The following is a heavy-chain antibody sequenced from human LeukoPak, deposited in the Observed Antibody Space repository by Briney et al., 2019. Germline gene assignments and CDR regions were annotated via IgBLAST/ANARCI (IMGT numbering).Heavy chain of an antibody. J-gene: IGHJ3*02. CDR2: INHSGSV. CDR1: GGSFNGYY. CDR3: ASRNSERGAFDI. V-gene: IGHV4-34*01. Sequence: SETLSLTCAVYGGSFNGYYWSWIRQPPGKGLEWIGEINHSGSVNYNPSLMSRVTISVDASKNQFSLKLTSVTAADTAVYYCASRNSERGAFDIWGQGTLVTVSS. D-gene: IGHD1-14*01.